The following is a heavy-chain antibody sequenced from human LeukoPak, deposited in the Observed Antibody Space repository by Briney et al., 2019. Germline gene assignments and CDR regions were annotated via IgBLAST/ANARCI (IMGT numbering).Heavy chain of an antibody. CDR1: GFTFNSYA. J-gene: IGHJ4*02. CDR3: ARDRYSSGWYRDFDC. V-gene: IGHV3-30-3*01. Sequence: QPGRSLRLSCAASGFTFNSYAMHWVRQAPGKGLEWVAVISSDGSNNYYADSVKGRFTISRDNSKNTLYLQVNSLRAEDTAVYYCARDRYSSGWYRDFDCWGQGTLVTVSS. D-gene: IGHD6-19*01. CDR2: ISSDGSNN.